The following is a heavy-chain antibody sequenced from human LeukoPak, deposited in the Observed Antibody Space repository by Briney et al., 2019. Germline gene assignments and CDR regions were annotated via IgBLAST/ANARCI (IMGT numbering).Heavy chain of an antibody. CDR3: AKHMRMASFDH. J-gene: IGHJ4*02. CDR2: IGGSGDRT. CDR1: GFTFSNYG. V-gene: IGHV3-23*01. D-gene: IGHD5-24*01. Sequence: PGGTLTLSCAAYGFTFSNYGMNWLRQSPAKGLDWVSRIGGSGDRTYYADSVKGRFSISRDNSKNTLYLQINSLRVEDTAVYYCAKHMRMASFDHWGRGTQVTVSS.